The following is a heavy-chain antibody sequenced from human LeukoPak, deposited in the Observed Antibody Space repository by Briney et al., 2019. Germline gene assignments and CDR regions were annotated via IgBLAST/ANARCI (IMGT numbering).Heavy chain of an antibody. V-gene: IGHV4-59*12. J-gene: IGHJ4*02. Sequence: SETLSLTCTVSGGSISSYYWSWIRQPPGKGLEWIGYIYYSGSTNYNPSLKSRVTMSVDTSKNQFSLKLSSVTAADTAVYYCARGGAFRCSSTSCQTIDYWGQGTLVTVSS. CDR3: ARGGAFRCSSTSCQTIDY. CDR1: GGSISSYY. D-gene: IGHD2-2*01. CDR2: IYYSGST.